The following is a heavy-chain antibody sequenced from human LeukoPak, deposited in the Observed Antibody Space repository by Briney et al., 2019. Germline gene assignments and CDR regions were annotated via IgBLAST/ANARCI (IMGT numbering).Heavy chain of an antibody. Sequence: ASVKVSCKASGYTFTGYYMHWVRQAPGQGLEWMGWMNPNSGNTGYAQKFQGRVTITRNTSISTAYMELSSLRSEDTAVYYCARSRGELGDAFDIWGQGTMVTVSS. J-gene: IGHJ3*02. CDR1: GYTFTGYY. V-gene: IGHV1-8*03. CDR2: MNPNSGNT. D-gene: IGHD1-26*01. CDR3: ARSRGELGDAFDI.